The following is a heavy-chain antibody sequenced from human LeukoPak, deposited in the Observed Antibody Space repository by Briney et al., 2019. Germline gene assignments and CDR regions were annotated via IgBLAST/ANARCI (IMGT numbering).Heavy chain of an antibody. CDR3: ARGDYYDGGGRNWFDP. J-gene: IGHJ5*02. V-gene: IGHV4-4*07. CDR1: GDSMSGYY. CDR2: IHTSWTT. D-gene: IGHD3-16*01. Sequence: SETLSLTCSVSGDSMSGYYWNLIRQPAGEGLEWIGRIHTSWTTYYNPSLKSRITMSVDTSRNQFSLRLTSVTAADTAVYYCARGDYYDGGGRNWFDPWGQGTLVTVSS.